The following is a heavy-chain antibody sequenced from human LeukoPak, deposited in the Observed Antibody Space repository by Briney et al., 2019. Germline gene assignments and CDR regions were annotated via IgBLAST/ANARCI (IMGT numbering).Heavy chain of an antibody. CDR1: GGSFSNYY. J-gene: IGHJ6*03. CDR3: ARRWNYGRNYYIDV. D-gene: IGHD1-7*01. Sequence: SETLSLTCAVYGGSFSNYYWSWIRQSPGKGLEWIGEINDSGTINYNPSLMSRVTISVDKSKNQFSLKLSSVTAADTAVYYCARRWNYGRNYYIDVWGKGATVRVSS. V-gene: IGHV4-34*01. CDR2: INDSGTI.